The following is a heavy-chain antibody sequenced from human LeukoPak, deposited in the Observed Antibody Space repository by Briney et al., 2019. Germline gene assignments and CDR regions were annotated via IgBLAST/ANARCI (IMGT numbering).Heavy chain of an antibody. CDR1: GFTFSSYS. CDR2: ISSSSSYI. J-gene: IGHJ4*02. D-gene: IGHD3-10*01. Sequence: GGSLRLSCAASGFTFSSYSMNWVRQAPGKGLEWVSSISSSSSYIYYADSVKGRFTISRDNAKNSLYLQMNSLRAEDTAVYYCARGSLWFGELFNYFDYWGQETLVTVSS. CDR3: ARGSLWFGELFNYFDY. V-gene: IGHV3-21*01.